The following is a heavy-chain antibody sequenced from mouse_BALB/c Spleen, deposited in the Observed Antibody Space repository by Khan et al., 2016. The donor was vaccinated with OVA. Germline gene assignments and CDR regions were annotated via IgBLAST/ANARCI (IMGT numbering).Heavy chain of an antibody. Sequence: EVKLQESGPGLVKPSQSLSLTCTATGSSFTSDYAWNWFRQFPGNNLEWMGYLSYGGSTSSTPSPKSRISITRDTSKNQFFLQLNSVTTEDTATYYCASAIMANWGQGTTLTVSS. CDR3: ASAIMAN. J-gene: IGHJ2*01. CDR1: GSSFTSDYA. V-gene: IGHV3-2*02. CDR2: LSYGGST.